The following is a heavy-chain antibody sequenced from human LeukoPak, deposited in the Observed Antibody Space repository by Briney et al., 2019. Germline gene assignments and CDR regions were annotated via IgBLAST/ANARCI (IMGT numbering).Heavy chain of an antibody. Sequence: SETLSLTCTVSGGSISSSSYYWGWIRQPPGKGLEWIGSIYYSGSTHYNPSLKSRVTMSVDTSKNQFSLKLSSVTAADTAVYYCARGFYDILTGNNWFDPWGQGTLVTVSS. CDR3: ARGFYDILTGNNWFDP. D-gene: IGHD3-9*01. CDR1: GGSISSSSYY. J-gene: IGHJ5*02. CDR2: IYYSGST. V-gene: IGHV4-39*07.